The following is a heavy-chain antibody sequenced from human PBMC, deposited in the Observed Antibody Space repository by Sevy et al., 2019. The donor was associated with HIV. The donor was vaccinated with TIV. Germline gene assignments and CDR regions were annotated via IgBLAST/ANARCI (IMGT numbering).Heavy chain of an antibody. CDR3: ARNNSGHSFDF. CDR2: VHYGGST. J-gene: IGHJ4*01. D-gene: IGHD6-19*01. V-gene: IGHV4-39*01. CDR1: DGSTTNNNYY. Sequence: SETLSLTCSVSDGSTTNNNYYWAWIRRPPGKGLEWIGSVHYGGSTHYNPSFWGRVSISVDTSKRVVSLDLSSVTSADTAVYFCARNNSGHSFDFWGHGILVTVSS.